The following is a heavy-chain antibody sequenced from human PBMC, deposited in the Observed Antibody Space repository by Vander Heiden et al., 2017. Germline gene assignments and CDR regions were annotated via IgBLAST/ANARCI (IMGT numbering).Heavy chain of an antibody. CDR3: AKDQDSRQYYFDY. D-gene: IGHD6-13*01. J-gene: IGHJ4*02. CDR2: ISGSGGST. V-gene: IGHV3-23*01. Sequence: EVQLLESGGGLVQPVGSLRLSCAASGFTFSRDAMCWVGQAPGKGLEWVSAISGSGGSTYYADAVKGRFTISRDNSKNTLYLQMKSMRAEDTAVYYCAKDQDSRQYYFDYWGQGTMVTVYS. CDR1: GFTFSRDA.